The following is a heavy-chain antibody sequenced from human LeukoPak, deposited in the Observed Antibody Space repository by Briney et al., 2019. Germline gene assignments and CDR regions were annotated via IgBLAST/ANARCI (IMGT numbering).Heavy chain of an antibody. D-gene: IGHD3-22*01. J-gene: IGHJ4*02. Sequence: VASVKVSCKASGCTFTGYYMHWVRQAPGQGLEWMGRINPNSGGTNYAQKFQGRVTMTRDTSISTAYMELSRLRSDDTAVYYCARGSRIGGRNYDSSGYYYWGQGTLVTVSS. CDR3: ARGSRIGGRNYDSSGYYY. CDR2: INPNSGGT. V-gene: IGHV1-2*06. CDR1: GCTFTGYY.